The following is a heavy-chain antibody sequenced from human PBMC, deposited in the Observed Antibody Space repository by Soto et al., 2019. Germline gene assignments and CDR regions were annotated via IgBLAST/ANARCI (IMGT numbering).Heavy chain of an antibody. CDR1: GDSIGGVGY. D-gene: IGHD2-21*02. CDR2: ISSSGST. Sequence: SETLSLTCTVSGDSIGGVGYWSWIRQFPGRGLEWIGCISSSGSTYYNPAPNNRISLSLDTSQNQFSLKLLSVTAADTAIYYCARSGVTGIVIPSHWFDPWGQGTLVTVSS. V-gene: IGHV4-31*03. J-gene: IGHJ5*02. CDR3: ARSGVTGIVIPSHWFDP.